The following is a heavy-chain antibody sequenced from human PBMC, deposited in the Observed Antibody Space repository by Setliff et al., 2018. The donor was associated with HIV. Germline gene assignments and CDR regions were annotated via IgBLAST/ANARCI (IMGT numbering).Heavy chain of an antibody. CDR1: GFTFYDYN. CDR2: SRSKSEGYTT. CDR3: ALMLRGVPY. V-gene: IGHV3-72*01. D-gene: IGHD3-10*01. Sequence: GGSLRLSCSASGFTFYDYNMHWVRQAPRKGLEWVGRSRSKSEGYTTYFAASVRGRFTISRDDSTNSLFLQMNSLTTEDAAIYYCALMLRGVPYWGQGTLVTVSS. J-gene: IGHJ4*02.